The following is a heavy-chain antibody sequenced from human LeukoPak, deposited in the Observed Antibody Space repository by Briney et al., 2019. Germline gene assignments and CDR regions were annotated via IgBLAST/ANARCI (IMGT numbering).Heavy chain of an antibody. J-gene: IGHJ6*02. V-gene: IGHV3-7*01. CDR1: GFTFSSYW. CDR3: AGQVPGRSYYYYYYGMDV. CDR2: IKQDGSEK. Sequence: PGGSLRLSCAASGFTFSSYWMSWVRQAPGKGLEWVANIKQDGSEKYYVDSVKGRFTISRDNAKNSLYLQMNSLRAEDTAVYYCAGQVPGRSYYYYYYGMDVWGQGTTVTVSS. D-gene: IGHD3-10*01.